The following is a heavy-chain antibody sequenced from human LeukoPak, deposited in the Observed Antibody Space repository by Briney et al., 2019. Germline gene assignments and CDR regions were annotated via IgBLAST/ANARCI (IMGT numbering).Heavy chain of an antibody. CDR1: GFTFSSYA. V-gene: IGHV3-64*01. J-gene: IGHJ4*02. CDR3: ARGGYFSSTSCYLDY. Sequence: GGSLRLSCAASGFTFSSYAMHWVRQAPGKGLEYVSAISSNGGSTYYANSVKGRFTISRDNSKNTLYLQMGSLRAEDMAVYYCARGGYFSSTSCYLDYWGQGTLVTVSS. CDR2: ISSNGGST. D-gene: IGHD2-2*01.